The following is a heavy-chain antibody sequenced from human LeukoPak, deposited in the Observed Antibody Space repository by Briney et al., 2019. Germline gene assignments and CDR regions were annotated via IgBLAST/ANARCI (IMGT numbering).Heavy chain of an antibody. D-gene: IGHD3-10*01. CDR2: IYYSGNT. CDR1: GGSISSYY. Sequence: SETLSLTCTVSGGSISSYYWSWIRQPPGKGLEWIGYIYYSGNTNYNSSLESRVTISVDTSRNQFSLRLNSVTAADAAVYYCVRGRAWFDPWGQGTLVTVSS. J-gene: IGHJ5*02. V-gene: IGHV4-59*01. CDR3: VRGRAWFDP.